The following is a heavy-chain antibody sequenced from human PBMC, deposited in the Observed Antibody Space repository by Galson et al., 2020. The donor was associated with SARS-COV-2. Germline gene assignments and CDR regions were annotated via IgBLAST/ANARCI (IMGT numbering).Heavy chain of an antibody. V-gene: IGHV3-23*01. J-gene: IGHJ4*02. CDR3: ATSLSYYDSSGYEDDY. Sequence: GGSLRLSCAPSRFTFRSYAMSWVPQAPGKGLEWVSPIRGSGGSTYYADSVKGRFTISRDNAKNTLYLQMNSLRAEDTAVYYCATSLSYYDSSGYEDDYWGQGTLVTVSS. D-gene: IGHD3-22*01. CDR2: IRGSGGST. CDR1: RFTFRSYA.